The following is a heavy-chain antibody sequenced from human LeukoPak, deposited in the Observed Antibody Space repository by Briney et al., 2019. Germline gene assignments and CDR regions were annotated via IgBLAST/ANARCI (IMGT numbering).Heavy chain of an antibody. CDR3: ARGSGTSNYLIAN. CDR2: INSSGGIT. D-gene: IGHD5-24*01. V-gene: IGHV1-46*01. Sequence: GASVKVSCKASGYTFSSYYMHWVRQAPGQGLEWMGIINSSGGITSYLQKFQGRVTMTRDTSTSTVYMELSSLRSEDTAVYYCARGSGTSNYLIANWGQGTLVTVSS. J-gene: IGHJ4*02. CDR1: GYTFSSYY.